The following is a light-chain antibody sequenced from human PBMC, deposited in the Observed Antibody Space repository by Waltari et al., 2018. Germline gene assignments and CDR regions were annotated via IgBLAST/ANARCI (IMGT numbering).Light chain of an antibody. CDR3: CSYAGSSTFEV. CDR1: SSDVGSYNL. CDR2: EGS. Sequence: QSALTQPASVSGSPGQSITISCTGTSSDVGSYNLVSWYQQHPGKAPKLMIYEGSKRPSGVSHRVSGSKSGNTASLRISGLQAEDEADYYCCSYAGSSTFEVFGGGTKLTVL. J-gene: IGLJ2*01. V-gene: IGLV2-23*03.